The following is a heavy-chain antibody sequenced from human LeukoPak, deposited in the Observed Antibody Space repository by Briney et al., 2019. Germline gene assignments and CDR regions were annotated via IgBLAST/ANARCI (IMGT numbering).Heavy chain of an antibody. CDR3: ARDPLRYFDWLYFGWFDP. CDR2: ISSSSSYI. Sequence: PGGSLRLSCAASGFTFSSYSMNWVRQAPGKGLEWVSSISSSSSYIYYADSVKGRFTISRDNAKNSLYLQMNSLRAEDTAVYYCARDPLRYFDWLYFGWFDPWGQGTLVTVSS. D-gene: IGHD3-9*01. CDR1: GFTFSSYS. V-gene: IGHV3-21*01. J-gene: IGHJ5*02.